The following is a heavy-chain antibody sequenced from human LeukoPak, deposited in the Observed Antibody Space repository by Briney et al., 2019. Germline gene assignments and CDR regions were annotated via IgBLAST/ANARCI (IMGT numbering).Heavy chain of an antibody. V-gene: IGHV3-73*01. CDR3: TSPKSLDWERYFDL. D-gene: IGHD3/OR15-3a*01. CDR1: GFTFSDSA. Sequence: GGSLRLSCAASGFTFSDSAMHWVRQASGRGLEWVGRIRGKANKYATAYAASVKGRFTISRDDSKNTAFLQMNSLKTEDTAIYYCTSPKSLDWERYFDLWGRGTLVTVSS. J-gene: IGHJ2*01. CDR2: IRGKANKYAT.